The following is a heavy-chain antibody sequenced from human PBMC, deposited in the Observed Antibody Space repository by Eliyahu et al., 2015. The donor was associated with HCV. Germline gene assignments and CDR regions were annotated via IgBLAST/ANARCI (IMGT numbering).Heavy chain of an antibody. CDR2: INQDGSKK. V-gene: IGHV3-7*01. CDR1: GFTFSSYW. D-gene: IGHD2-8*01. Sequence: EVQLVESGGGLVQPGGSLRLSCAASGFTFSSYWMNWVRQAPGKGLEWVANINQDGSKKNYVDSVKGRFTISRDNAKNSLYLQMNSLRVEDTAVFYCATNGQKAYISLGPIGDWGQGTLVTVSS. J-gene: IGHJ4*02. CDR3: ATNGQKAYISLGPIGD.